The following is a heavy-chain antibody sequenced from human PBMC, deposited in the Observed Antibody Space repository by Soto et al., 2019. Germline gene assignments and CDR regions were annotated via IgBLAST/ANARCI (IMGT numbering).Heavy chain of an antibody. CDR1: GDSINSDKYY. V-gene: IGHV4-61*05. CDR3: ARPRYSGYDSYFGY. CDR2: ISYYVNT. J-gene: IGHJ4*02. Sequence: SETLSLTCSVSGDSINSDKYYWGWIRQPPGNGLEWIGYISYYVNTNYNPSLKSRVTISVDMSENQFSLKLSSVTAADTAIYYCARPRYSGYDSYFGYWGQGILVTVSS. D-gene: IGHD5-12*01.